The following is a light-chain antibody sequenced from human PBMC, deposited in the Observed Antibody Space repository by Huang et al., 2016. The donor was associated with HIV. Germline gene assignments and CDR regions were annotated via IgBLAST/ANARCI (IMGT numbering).Light chain of an antibody. J-gene: IGKJ1*01. Sequence: DIVMTQSPDSLAVSLGERATINCKSSQSLLYTSNNNNYVAWYQHKPGQPPKLLLYWASTRESGVPDRFSGSGSGTDFTRTISSLQAEDVAVYYCQQYYHTPPTFGPGTKVEIK. V-gene: IGKV4-1*01. CDR1: QSLLYTSNNNNY. CDR3: QQYYHTPPT. CDR2: WAS.